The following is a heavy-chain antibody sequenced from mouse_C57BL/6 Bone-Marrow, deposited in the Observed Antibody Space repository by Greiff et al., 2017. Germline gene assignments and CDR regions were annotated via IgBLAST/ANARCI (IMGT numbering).Heavy chain of an antibody. CDR3: ARDDGHYFDY. CDR2: ISYDGSN. D-gene: IGHD2-3*01. CDR1: GYSITSGYY. J-gene: IGHJ2*01. V-gene: IGHV3-6*01. Sequence: VQLQQSGPGLVKPSQSLSLTCSVTGYSITSGYYWNWIRQFPGNKLEWMGYISYDGSNNYNPSLKNRISITRDTSKNQFFLKLNSVTTEDTATYYCARDDGHYFDYWGQGTTLTVSS.